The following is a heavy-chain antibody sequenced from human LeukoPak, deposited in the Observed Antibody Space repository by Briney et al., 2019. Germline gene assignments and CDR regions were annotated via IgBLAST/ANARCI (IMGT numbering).Heavy chain of an antibody. CDR1: GGTFSSYA. D-gene: IGHD3-9*01. Sequence: ASVKVSCKASGGTFSSYAISWVRQAHGQGLEWMGRIIPIFGTANYAQKFQGRVTITTDESTSTAYMELSSLRSEDTAVYYCAREEEGFEWLAGAFDIWGKGTMVTVSS. CDR3: AREEEGFEWLAGAFDI. J-gene: IGHJ3*02. V-gene: IGHV1-69*05. CDR2: IIPIFGTA.